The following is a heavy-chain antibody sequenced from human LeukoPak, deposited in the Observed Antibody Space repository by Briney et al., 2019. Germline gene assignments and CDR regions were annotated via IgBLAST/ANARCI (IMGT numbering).Heavy chain of an antibody. Sequence: GESLKISCEGSGFTFTNYWIGWVRQMPGKGLEWMGTIYPGDSNTRYDSNTRYSPSFQGQVTVSADKSISTAYLQWSSLKASDTAIYYCARLRDGYYDYVWGSWDYWGQGTLVTVSS. D-gene: IGHD3-16*01. CDR2: IYPGDSNTRYDSNT. J-gene: IGHJ4*02. CDR3: ARLRDGYYDYVWGSWDY. CDR1: GFTFTNYW. V-gene: IGHV5-51*01.